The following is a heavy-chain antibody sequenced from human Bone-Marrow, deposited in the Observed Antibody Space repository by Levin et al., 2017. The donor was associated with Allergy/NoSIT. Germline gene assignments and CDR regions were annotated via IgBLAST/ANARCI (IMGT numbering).Heavy chain of an antibody. CDR3: ARGGATRETYFDY. CDR1: GGSISSGTYY. J-gene: IGHJ4*02. D-gene: IGHD5-24*01. Sequence: TSSETLSLTCTVSGGSISSGTYYWNWIRQHPGKGLEWIGYIYFTGNTYYNPSLKTRLTISQDTSKNQFSLELTSVTAADTAVYFCARGGATRETYFDYWGQGTLVTVSS. CDR2: IYFTGNT. V-gene: IGHV4-31*03.